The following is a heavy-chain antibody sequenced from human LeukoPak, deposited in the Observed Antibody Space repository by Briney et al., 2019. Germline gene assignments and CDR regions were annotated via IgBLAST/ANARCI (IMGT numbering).Heavy chain of an antibody. CDR3: AKGGLRIHSDY. V-gene: IGHV3-23*01. D-gene: IGHD5-12*01. J-gene: IGHJ4*02. CDR2: ISGTGGST. Sequence: GESLRLSCAASGFTISSYAMSWVRQVPGKGPAWVSAISGTGGSTYYADSVRGRFTISRDNSKNTLYLQMNSLRAEDTAVYYCAKGGLRIHSDYWGQGTLVTVSS. CDR1: GFTISSYA.